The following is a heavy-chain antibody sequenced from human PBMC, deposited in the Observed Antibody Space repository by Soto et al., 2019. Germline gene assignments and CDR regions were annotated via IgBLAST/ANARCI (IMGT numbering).Heavy chain of an antibody. Sequence: GGSLRLSCAASGFTVSNNYVSWVRQAPGKGLEWVSVIYSAGVAFYAESVKGRFTVSRDSAQNTVILQMNNVRAEDTAVYYCARDRFLQTSSMGPSYYYGMDVWGQGTTVTVSS. V-gene: IGHV3-53*01. J-gene: IGHJ6*02. CDR2: IYSAGVA. CDR1: GFTVSNNY. CDR3: ARDRFLQTSSMGPSYYYGMDV. D-gene: IGHD3-3*01.